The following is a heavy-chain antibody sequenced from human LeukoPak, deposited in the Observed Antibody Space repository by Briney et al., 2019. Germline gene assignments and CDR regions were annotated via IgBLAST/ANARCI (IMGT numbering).Heavy chain of an antibody. J-gene: IGHJ6*02. D-gene: IGHD3-10*01. CDR2: IKSSSRKI. V-gene: IGHV3-21*06. Sequence: GGSLRLSCAASGFTFKKYGMAWVRQTPGKGLEWVSSIKSSSRKIYYADSVRGRFTISRDNAKNSLYLHMSSLRAEDTATYHCTRVIRGEDFYFGMDVWGQGTTVTVSS. CDR3: TRVIRGEDFYFGMDV. CDR1: GFTFKKYG.